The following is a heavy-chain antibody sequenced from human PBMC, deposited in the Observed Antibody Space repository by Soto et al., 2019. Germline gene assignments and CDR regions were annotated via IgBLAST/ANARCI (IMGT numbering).Heavy chain of an antibody. V-gene: IGHV1-18*01. CDR2: ISAYNGNT. J-gene: IGHJ5*02. D-gene: IGHD6-13*01. Sequence: QVQLVQSGAEVKKPGASVKVSCKASGYTFTSYGISWVRQAPGQGLEWMGWISAYNGNTNYAQKLQGRVTMTTDTAPSTAYMELRRLRADDTAVYYGARDNPPPDRRSCSWFDPRGQGTLVTGSS. CDR3: ARDNPPPDRRSCSWFDP. CDR1: GYTFTSYG.